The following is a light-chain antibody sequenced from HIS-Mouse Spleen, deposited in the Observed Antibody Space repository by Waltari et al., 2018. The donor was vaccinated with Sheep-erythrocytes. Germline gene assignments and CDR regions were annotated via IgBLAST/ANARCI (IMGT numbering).Light chain of an antibody. CDR1: QSVSSY. CDR3: QQLNSYLTWT. Sequence: EIVLTQSPATLSLSPGERATLSCRASQSVSSYLAWYQQKPDQAPRLLIYDASNRATGIPARFSGSGSGTDFTLTISSLEPEDFATYYCQQLNSYLTWTFGQGTKVEIK. CDR2: DAS. J-gene: IGKJ1*01. V-gene: IGKV3-11*01.